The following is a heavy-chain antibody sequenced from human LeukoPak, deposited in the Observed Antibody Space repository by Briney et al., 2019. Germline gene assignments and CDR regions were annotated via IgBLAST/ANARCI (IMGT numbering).Heavy chain of an antibody. Sequence: GASVKVSCKASGGTFSSYAISWVRQAPGQGLEWMGGIIPIFGTANYAQKFQGRVTITADESTSTAYMELSSLRSEDTAVYYCARVISPYGDYMGYFGYWGQGTLVTVSS. V-gene: IGHV1-69*13. CDR3: ARVISPYGDYMGYFGY. J-gene: IGHJ4*02. CDR2: IIPIFGTA. CDR1: GGTFSSYA. D-gene: IGHD4-17*01.